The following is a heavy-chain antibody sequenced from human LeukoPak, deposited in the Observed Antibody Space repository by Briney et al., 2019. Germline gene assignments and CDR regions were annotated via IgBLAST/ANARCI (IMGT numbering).Heavy chain of an antibody. Sequence: GGSLRLSCAASGFTFSSYAMSWVRQAPGKGLEWVSAISGSGGSTYYADSVKGRFTISRDNSKNTLYLQMNSLRAEDTAVYYCAKDVSSYGYDFWSGYYPSGFDYWGQGTLVTVSS. V-gene: IGHV3-23*01. CDR2: ISGSGGST. CDR1: GFTFSSYA. J-gene: IGHJ4*02. CDR3: AKDVSSYGYDFWSGYYPSGFDY. D-gene: IGHD3-3*01.